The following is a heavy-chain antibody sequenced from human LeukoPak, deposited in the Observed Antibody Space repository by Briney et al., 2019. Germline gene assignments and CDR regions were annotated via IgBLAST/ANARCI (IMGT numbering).Heavy chain of an antibody. CDR2: IYYSGST. V-gene: IGHV4-59*01. CDR1: GGSISNYY. J-gene: IGHJ4*02. D-gene: IGHD2-8*01. CDR3: ARAQWSDGHFDY. Sequence: SETLSLTCTVSGGSISNYYWSWIRQPPGKGLEWIGYIYYSGSTKYNPSLKSRVTISVDTSKNQFSLRLSSVTAADTAVYYCARAQWSDGHFDYWGQGTLVTVSS.